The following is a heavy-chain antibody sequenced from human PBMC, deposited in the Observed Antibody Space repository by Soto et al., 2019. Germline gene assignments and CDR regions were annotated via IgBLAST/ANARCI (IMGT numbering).Heavy chain of an antibody. V-gene: IGHV1-8*01. J-gene: IGHJ5*02. CDR2: MNPNSGNT. Sequence: QVQLVQSGAEVKKPGASVKVSCKASGYTFTSYDINWMRQATGQGLEWTGWMNPNSGNTGYAQKFQGRVTMTRNTSISTAYMELSSLRSEDTAVYYCARGKYCGSTRCSDNLFDPWGQGTLVTVSS. CDR1: GYTFTSYD. CDR3: ARGKYCGSTRCSDNLFDP. D-gene: IGHD2-2*01.